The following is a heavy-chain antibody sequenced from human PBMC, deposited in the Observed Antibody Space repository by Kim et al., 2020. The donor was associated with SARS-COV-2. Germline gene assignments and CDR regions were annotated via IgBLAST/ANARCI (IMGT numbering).Heavy chain of an antibody. Sequence: GGSLRLSCAASGFSVSTYDMTWVRQAPGKGLDWVSVIYSDGSTYYARSVRGRFTISRDSSKNTMDLEMNSLGAADTAVYYCARDWGASGHWGQGTLGAV. J-gene: IGHJ4*02. CDR2: IYSDGST. V-gene: IGHV3-53*01. CDR3: ARDWGASGH. CDR1: GFSVSTYD. D-gene: IGHD1-26*01.